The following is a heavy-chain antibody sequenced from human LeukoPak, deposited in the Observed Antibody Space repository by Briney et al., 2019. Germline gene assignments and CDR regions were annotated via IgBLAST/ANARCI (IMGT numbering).Heavy chain of an antibody. CDR2: IIPIFGIA. J-gene: IGHJ4*02. Sequence: SVKVSCKASGGTFSSYAISWVRQAPGQGLEWMGRIIPIFGIANYAQKFQGRVTITADKSTSTAYMELSSLRSEDTAVYYCAREGSGRTFDYWGQGTLVTVSS. CDR3: AREGSGRTFDY. D-gene: IGHD3-10*01. V-gene: IGHV1-69*04. CDR1: GGTFSSYA.